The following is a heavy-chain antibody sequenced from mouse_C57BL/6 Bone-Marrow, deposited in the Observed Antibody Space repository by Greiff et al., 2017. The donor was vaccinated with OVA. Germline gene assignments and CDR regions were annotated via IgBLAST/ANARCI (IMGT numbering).Heavy chain of an antibody. CDR3: VYHDY. D-gene: IGHD2-1*01. V-gene: IGHV1-76*01. Sequence: QVQLQQSGAELVRPGASVKLSCKASGYTFTDYYINWVKQRPGQGLEWIARIYPGSGNTYYNEKFKGKATLTAEKSSSTAYMKLSSLTSEDSAVYFCVYHDYWGQGTTLTVSS. CDR2: IYPGSGNT. J-gene: IGHJ2*01. CDR1: GYTFTDYY.